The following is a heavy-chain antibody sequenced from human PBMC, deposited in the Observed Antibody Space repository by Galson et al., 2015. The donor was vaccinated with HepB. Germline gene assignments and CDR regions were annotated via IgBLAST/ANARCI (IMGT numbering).Heavy chain of an antibody. J-gene: IGHJ4*02. CDR3: ARDSSGSYRFDY. V-gene: IGHV1-2*06. CDR2: INPNSGGT. CDR1: GYTFTGYY. Sequence: SVKVSCKASGYTFTGYYMHWVRQAPGQGLEWMGRINPNSGGTNYAQKFQGRVTMTRDTSISTAYMELSRLRSDDTAVYYCARDSSGSYRFDYWGQGTLVTVSS. D-gene: IGHD1-26*01.